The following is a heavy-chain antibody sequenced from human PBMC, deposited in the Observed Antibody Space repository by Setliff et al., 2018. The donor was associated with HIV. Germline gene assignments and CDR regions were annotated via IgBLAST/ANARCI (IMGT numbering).Heavy chain of an antibody. D-gene: IGHD2-2*01. CDR1: GGSISSHY. CDR3: ARRNVVVPAALDY. CDR2: IYYSGST. J-gene: IGHJ4*02. V-gene: IGHV4-59*08. Sequence: PSETLSLTCTVSGGSISSHYWSWIRQPPGKGLEWIGYIYYSGSTNYNPSLKSRVTISVDTSKNQFSLKLSSVTAADTAVYYCARRNVVVPAALDYWGQGTLVTVSS.